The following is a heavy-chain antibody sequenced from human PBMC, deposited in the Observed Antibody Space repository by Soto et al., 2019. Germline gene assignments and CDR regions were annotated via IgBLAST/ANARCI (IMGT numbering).Heavy chain of an antibody. V-gene: IGHV1-69*12. J-gene: IGHJ5*02. D-gene: IGHD2-2*01. CDR3: ARGGDIVLVPTDISWFDP. CDR2: IIPMFGSA. Sequence: QVQLVQSGAEVKKPGSSVKVSCKASGGTFSNYAISWVRQAPGQGLEWMGGIIPMFGSANYAQTFQGRVTITADESTSTAYRELRSLRSEDTAVYYCARGGDIVLVPTDISWFDPWGQGTLVTVSS. CDR1: GGTFSNYA.